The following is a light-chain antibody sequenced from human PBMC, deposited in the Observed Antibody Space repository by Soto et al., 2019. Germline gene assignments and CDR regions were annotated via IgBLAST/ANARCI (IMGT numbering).Light chain of an antibody. CDR1: QSVSNC. Sequence: DIQMTQSPSTLSASVLDRVTITCRASQSVSNCLAWYQQKPGKAPSLLIYDASNLESGVPSRFSGSGAGTEFTLTISSLLPDDFATYYCQQYYSYRLTFGGGTKVDI. J-gene: IGKJ4*01. V-gene: IGKV1-5*01. CDR2: DAS. CDR3: QQYYSYRLT.